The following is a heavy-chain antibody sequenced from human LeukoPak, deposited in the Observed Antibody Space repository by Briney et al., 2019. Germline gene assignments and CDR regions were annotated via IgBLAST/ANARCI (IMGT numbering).Heavy chain of an antibody. CDR3: ARAPGYSGYDDY. CDR2: MNPNSGNT. Sequence: GASVKVSCKASGYAFTSYDINWVRQAPGQGLEWMGWMNPNSGNTGYAQKFQGRVTMTRNTSISTAYMELSSLRSEDTAVYYCARAPGYSGYDDYWGQGTLVTVSS. CDR1: GYAFTSYD. D-gene: IGHD5-12*01. J-gene: IGHJ4*02. V-gene: IGHV1-8*01.